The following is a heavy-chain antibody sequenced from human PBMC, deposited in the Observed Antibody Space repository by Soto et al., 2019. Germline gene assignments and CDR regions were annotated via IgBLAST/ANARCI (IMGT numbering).Heavy chain of an antibody. Sequence: QITLKESGPTLVKPTQTLTLTCTFSGFSLSTSGVGVGWIRQPPGKALEWLALIYWDDDKRYSPSLKSRLTITKDTSKNQMVLPMTNMDPVDTATYYCEHTELGTKLDYWGQGTLVTVSS. D-gene: IGHD7-27*01. J-gene: IGHJ4*02. V-gene: IGHV2-5*02. CDR1: GFSLSTSGVG. CDR2: IYWDDDK. CDR3: EHTELGTKLDY.